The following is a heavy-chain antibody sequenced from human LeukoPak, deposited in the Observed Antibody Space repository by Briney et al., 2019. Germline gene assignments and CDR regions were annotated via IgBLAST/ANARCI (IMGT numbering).Heavy chain of an antibody. Sequence: SETLSLTCAVAGVSISSSNWGSWVRQPPGKGRVWIGEIYHSGGTNYNPSLKSRVTISVDKSKNQFSLKLASVTAADTAVYYCARDLPLRFRGHGAFDIWGQGTMVTVSS. CDR1: GVSISSSNW. CDR3: ARDLPLRFRGHGAFDI. V-gene: IGHV4-4*02. D-gene: IGHD5-12*01. CDR2: IYHSGGT. J-gene: IGHJ3*02.